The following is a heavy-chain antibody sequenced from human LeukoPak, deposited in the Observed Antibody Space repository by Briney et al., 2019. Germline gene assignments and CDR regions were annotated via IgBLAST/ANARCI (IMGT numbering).Heavy chain of an antibody. CDR1: GFTFSSYA. CDR3: AKGFGGSYHDFDY. J-gene: IGHJ4*02. Sequence: GGSLRLSCAASGFTFSSYAMSWVRQAPGKGLEWVAAISGSGGSTYYADSVKGRFTISRDNSKNTLYLQMNRLRAEDTAVYYCAKGFGGSYHDFDYWGQGTLVTVPS. V-gene: IGHV3-23*01. D-gene: IGHD1-26*01. CDR2: ISGSGGST.